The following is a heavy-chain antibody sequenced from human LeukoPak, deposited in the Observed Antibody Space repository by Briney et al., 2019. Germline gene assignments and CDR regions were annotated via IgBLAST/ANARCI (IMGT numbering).Heavy chain of an antibody. J-gene: IGHJ1*01. D-gene: IGHD3-3*01. V-gene: IGHV3-23*01. CDR2: VANSGVDT. Sequence: GGSLRLSCAASGFTFSTYAMSWVRQAPGKGLEWVSTVANSGVDTYYADSVRGRFTISRDNAKNSLYLQMNSLRGSASAPTFFQ. CDR1: GFTFSTYA. CDR3: Q.